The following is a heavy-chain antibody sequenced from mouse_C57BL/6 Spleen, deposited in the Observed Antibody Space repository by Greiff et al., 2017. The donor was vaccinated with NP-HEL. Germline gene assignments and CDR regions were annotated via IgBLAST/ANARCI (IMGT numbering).Heavy chain of an antibody. CDR1: GYAFSSYW. CDR3: AREDYSNWGGY. J-gene: IGHJ2*01. D-gene: IGHD2-5*01. Sequence: VQLQESGAELVKPGASVKISCKASGYAFSSYWMNWVKQRPGKGLEWIGQIYPGDGDTNYNGKFKGKATLTADKSSSTAYMQLSSLTSEDSAVYFCAREDYSNWGGYWGQGTTLTVAS. V-gene: IGHV1-80*01. CDR2: IYPGDGDT.